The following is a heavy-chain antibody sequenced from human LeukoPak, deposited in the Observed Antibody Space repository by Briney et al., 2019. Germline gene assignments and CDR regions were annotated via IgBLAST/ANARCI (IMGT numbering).Heavy chain of an antibody. CDR2: ISYDGSNK. Sequence: GGSLRLSCAASGFTFSSYAMHWVRQAPGKGLEWAAVISYDGSNKYYADSVKGRFTISRDNSKNTLYLQMNSLRADDTAVYCCARATVTGYWYFDLWGRGTLVTVSS. V-gene: IGHV3-30-3*01. CDR3: ARATVTGYWYFDL. J-gene: IGHJ2*01. D-gene: IGHD4-11*01. CDR1: GFTFSSYA.